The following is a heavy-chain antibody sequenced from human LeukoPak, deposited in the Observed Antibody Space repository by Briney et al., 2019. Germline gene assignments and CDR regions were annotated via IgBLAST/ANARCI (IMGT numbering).Heavy chain of an antibody. CDR1: GYSFTSYW. CDR2: IYPGDSDT. V-gene: IGHV5-51*01. CDR3: ARLRPEVYGMLNFLGWFDP. Sequence: GESLKISCKGSGYSFTSYWSGWVRQMPGKGLEWMGIIYPGDSDTRYSPSFQGQVTISADKSISTAYLQWSSLKASDTAMYYCARLRPEVYGMLNFLGWFDPWGQGTLVTVSS. D-gene: IGHD2-8*01. J-gene: IGHJ5*02.